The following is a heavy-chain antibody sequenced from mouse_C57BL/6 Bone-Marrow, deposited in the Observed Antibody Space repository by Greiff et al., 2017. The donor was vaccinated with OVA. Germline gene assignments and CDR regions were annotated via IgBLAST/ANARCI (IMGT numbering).Heavy chain of an antibody. D-gene: IGHD1-1*01. CDR1: GFSLTSYG. Sequence: VQLQQSGPGLVQPSQSLSITCTVSGFSLTSYGVHWVRQSPGKGLEWLGVIWSGGSTDYNAAFISRLSISKDNSKSQVFFKMNSLQADDTAIYYCARSRYYYGSIYAMDYWGQGTSVTVSS. CDR2: IWSGGST. J-gene: IGHJ4*01. V-gene: IGHV2-2*01. CDR3: ARSRYYYGSIYAMDY.